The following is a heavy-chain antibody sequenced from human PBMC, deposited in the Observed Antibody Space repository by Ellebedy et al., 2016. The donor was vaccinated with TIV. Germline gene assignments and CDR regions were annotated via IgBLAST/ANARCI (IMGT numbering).Heavy chain of an antibody. CDR2: ISAYNGNT. CDR3: ARDQGRVYYYYGMDV. J-gene: IGHJ6*02. CDR1: GYTFTSYG. Sequence: ASVKVSCXASGYTFTSYGISWVRQAPGQGLEWMGWISAYNGNTNYAQKLQGRVTMTTDTSTSTAYMELRSLRSDDTAVYYCARDQGRVYYYYGMDVWGQGTTVTVSS. V-gene: IGHV1-18*01.